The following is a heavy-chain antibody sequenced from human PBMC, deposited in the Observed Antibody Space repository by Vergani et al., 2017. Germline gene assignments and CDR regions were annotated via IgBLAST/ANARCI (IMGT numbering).Heavy chain of an antibody. Sequence: QVQLQESGPGLVKPSQTLSLTCTVSGGSISRGGYYWSWIRQHPGKGLEWFGYIYYSGSTYYNPSLKSRVTISVDTSKNPFSLKMSSVTAADTAVYYCARGKTMVWSGYYTGISQPGGWFDPWGQGTLVTVSS. CDR2: IYYSGST. V-gene: IGHV4-31*03. CDR1: GGSISRGGYY. D-gene: IGHD3-3*01. CDR3: ARGKTMVWSGYYTGISQPGGWFDP. J-gene: IGHJ5*02.